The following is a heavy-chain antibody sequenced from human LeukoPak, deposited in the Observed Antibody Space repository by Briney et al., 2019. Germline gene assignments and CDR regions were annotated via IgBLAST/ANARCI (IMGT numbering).Heavy chain of an antibody. J-gene: IGHJ4*02. D-gene: IGHD1-26*01. CDR1: GFTFDDYG. Sequence: GGSLRLSCAASGFTFDDYGMNWARQAPGKGLEWVSGTNWNGGSTGYADSVKGRFTISRDNAKNSLYLQMNSLRAEDTALYYCARSPGATTPIYFDYWGQGTLVTVSS. CDR2: TNWNGGST. CDR3: ARSPGATTPIYFDY. V-gene: IGHV3-20*04.